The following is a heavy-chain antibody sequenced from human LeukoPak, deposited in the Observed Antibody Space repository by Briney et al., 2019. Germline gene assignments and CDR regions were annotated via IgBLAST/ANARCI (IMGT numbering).Heavy chain of an antibody. CDR3: ARLIGSNWFDP. V-gene: IGHV1-69*05. CDR1: GYSFSMWG. D-gene: IGHD1-26*01. CDR2: IIPIFGTA. J-gene: IGHJ5*02. Sequence: SVKISCKTSGYSFSMWGINWVRQAPGHGLEWMGGIIPIFGTANYAQKFQGRVTITTDESTSTAYMELSSLRSEDTAVYYCARLIGSNWFDPWGQGTLVTVSS.